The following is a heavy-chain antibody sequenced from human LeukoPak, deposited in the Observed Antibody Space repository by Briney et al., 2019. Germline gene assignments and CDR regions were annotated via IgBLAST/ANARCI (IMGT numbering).Heavy chain of an antibody. CDR2: INQDGSDK. CDR3: AWYGVTHGLDV. J-gene: IGHJ6*02. Sequence: GGSLSLSCAASGFSLSNYWMSRVRQAPGKGLEWVANINQDGSDKYYVDSVMGRFTISKDNAKNSVYLQMNSLRPEDTAIYYCAWYGVTHGLDVWGQGTTVTVSS. CDR1: GFSLSNYW. V-gene: IGHV3-7*01. D-gene: IGHD3-10*01.